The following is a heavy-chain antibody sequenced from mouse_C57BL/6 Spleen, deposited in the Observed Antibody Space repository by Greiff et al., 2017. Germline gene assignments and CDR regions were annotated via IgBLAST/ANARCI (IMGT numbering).Heavy chain of an antibody. CDR1: GFTFSSYT. J-gene: IGHJ2*01. CDR3: AREFITTVVAPFDY. V-gene: IGHV5-9*01. CDR2: ISGGGGNT. D-gene: IGHD1-1*01. Sequence: EVKLVESGGGLVKPGGSLKLSCAASGFTFSSYTMSWVRQTPEKRLEWVATISGGGGNTYYPDSVKGRFTISRDNAKNTLYLQMSSLRSEDTALYYCAREFITTVVAPFDYWGQGSTLTVSS.